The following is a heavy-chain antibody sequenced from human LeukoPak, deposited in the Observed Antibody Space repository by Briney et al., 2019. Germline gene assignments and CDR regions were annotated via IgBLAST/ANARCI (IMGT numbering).Heavy chain of an antibody. Sequence: PGGSLRVSCAASGFTFSNYWMHWVRQTPGKGLVWVSRVNTDGSATAYADSVKGRFTISRDNAKNTLYLQMNSLRAGDTAVYYCARETLIRGFMPDYWGQGTLVTVSS. CDR1: GFTFSNYW. CDR2: VNTDGSAT. D-gene: IGHD3-10*01. V-gene: IGHV3-74*01. CDR3: ARETLIRGFMPDY. J-gene: IGHJ4*02.